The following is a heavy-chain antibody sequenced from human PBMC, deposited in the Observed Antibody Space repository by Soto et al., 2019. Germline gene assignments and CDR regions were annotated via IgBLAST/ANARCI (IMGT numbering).Heavy chain of an antibody. Sequence: GGSLRLSCAASGFTFSSSSMNWVRQAPGKGLEWVSYISSTSATIYYADSVKGRFTISRDNAKNSLYLQMNSLRDEDTAVYYCGRDNLVNWGALYFDLWGRGTLVTVSS. V-gene: IGHV3-48*02. CDR3: GRDNLVNWGALYFDL. D-gene: IGHD7-27*01. CDR2: ISSTSATI. CDR1: GFTFSSSS. J-gene: IGHJ2*01.